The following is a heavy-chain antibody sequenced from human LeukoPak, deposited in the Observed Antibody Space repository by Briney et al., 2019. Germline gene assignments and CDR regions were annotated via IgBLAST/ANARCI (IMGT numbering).Heavy chain of an antibody. V-gene: IGHV4-34*01. J-gene: IGHJ4*02. Sequence: PSETLSLTCAVYGGSFSGYYWSWIRQPPGKGLEWIGEINHSGSTNYNPSLKSRVTISVDTSKNQFSLKLSSVTAADTAVYYCARGGDHGDYGYWGQGTLVTVSS. CDR1: GGSFSGYY. D-gene: IGHD4-17*01. CDR2: INHSGST. CDR3: ARGGDHGDYGY.